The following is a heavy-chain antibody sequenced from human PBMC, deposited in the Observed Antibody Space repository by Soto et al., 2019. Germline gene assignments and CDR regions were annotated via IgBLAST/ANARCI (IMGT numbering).Heavy chain of an antibody. D-gene: IGHD3-22*01. V-gene: IGHV3-30*03. CDR2: ISYDGSNK. CDR3: RYYYDSSGYYSDY. CDR1: GFTFSSYG. J-gene: IGHJ4*02. Sequence: RRLSCAASGFTFSSYGMHWVRQAPGKGLEWVAVISYDGSNKYYADSVKGRFTISRDNSKNTLYLQMNSLRAEDTAVYYCRYYYDSSGYYSDYWGQGTLVTVSS.